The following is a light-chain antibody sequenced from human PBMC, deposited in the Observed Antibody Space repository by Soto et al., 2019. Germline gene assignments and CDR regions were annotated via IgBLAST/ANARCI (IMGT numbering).Light chain of an antibody. V-gene: IGKV1-5*03. Sequence: DINMTQSPSSLSASVGDTVTITCRASQSISSYLNWYQQKPGKAPKLLIYKTSILENGVQSSFSGSGSGTESTLSIRSLQPDDFATYYCHQYNSYWTCGQGTKVDIK. J-gene: IGKJ1*01. CDR3: HQYNSYWT. CDR1: QSISSY. CDR2: KTS.